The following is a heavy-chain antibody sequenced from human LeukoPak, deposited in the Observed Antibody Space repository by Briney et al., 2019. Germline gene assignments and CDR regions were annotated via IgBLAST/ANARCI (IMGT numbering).Heavy chain of an antibody. V-gene: IGHV4-59*01. CDR1: GGSISSYY. J-gene: IGHJ3*02. CDR2: IYYSGST. Sequence: SETLSLTCTVSGGSISSYYWSWIRQPPGKGLGWIGYIYYSGSTNYNPSLKSRVTISVDTSKNQFSLKLSSVTAADTAVYYCARAGAGYCSGGSCDDAFDIWGQGTMVTVSS. D-gene: IGHD2-15*01. CDR3: ARAGAGYCSGGSCDDAFDI.